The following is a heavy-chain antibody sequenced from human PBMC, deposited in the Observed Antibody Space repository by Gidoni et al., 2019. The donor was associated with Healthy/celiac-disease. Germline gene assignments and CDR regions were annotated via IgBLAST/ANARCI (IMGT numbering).Heavy chain of an antibody. CDR3: ASLQLERLEINYYYYGMDV. Sequence: QVQLVQSGAEVKKPGSSVKVSCKASGGTFSSYAISWVRQAPGQGLEWMGGIIPIFGTANYAQKFQGRVTITADESTSTAYMELSSLRSEDTAVYYCASLQLERLEINYYYYGMDVWGQGTTVTVSS. CDR1: GGTFSSYA. J-gene: IGHJ6*02. V-gene: IGHV1-69*01. D-gene: IGHD1-1*01. CDR2: IIPIFGTA.